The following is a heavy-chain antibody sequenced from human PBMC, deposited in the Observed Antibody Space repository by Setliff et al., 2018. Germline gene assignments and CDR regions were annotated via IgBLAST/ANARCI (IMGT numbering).Heavy chain of an antibody. CDR3: ARAPRYFDPTGSYFDF. D-gene: IGHD3-22*01. CDR1: GASVSGNSYY. V-gene: IGHV4-39*07. Sequence: SETLSLTCTVSGASVSGNSYYWGWIRQPPGKGLEWIASTYYSGNTYYNPSLKSRVTISVDTSKNQFSLKLTSVAAADTAVYYCARAPRYFDPTGSYFDFWGQGTLVTVSS. J-gene: IGHJ4*02. CDR2: TYYSGNT.